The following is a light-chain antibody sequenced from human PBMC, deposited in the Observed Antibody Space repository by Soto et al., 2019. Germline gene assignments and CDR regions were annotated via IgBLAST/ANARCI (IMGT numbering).Light chain of an antibody. Sequence: QSALTQPPSASGSPGQSVAISCTGTGSGVGGYNYVSWYQQHPGKAPKLMIYEVNKRPSGVPDRFSGSKSGNTASLTVSGLQAEDEADYYCSSYAGSSNVFGTGTKVTV. CDR3: SSYAGSSNV. J-gene: IGLJ1*01. CDR2: EVN. V-gene: IGLV2-8*01. CDR1: GSGVGGYNY.